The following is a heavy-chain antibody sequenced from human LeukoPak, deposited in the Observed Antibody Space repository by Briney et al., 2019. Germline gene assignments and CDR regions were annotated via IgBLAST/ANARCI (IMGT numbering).Heavy chain of an antibody. V-gene: IGHV4-61*02. CDR2: IYTSGST. CDR1: GGSISSGSYY. CDR3: AREIGIAVAGTFDY. D-gene: IGHD6-19*01. J-gene: IGHJ4*02. Sequence: SETLSLTCTVSGGSISSGSYYWSWIRQPAGKGLEWIGRIYTSGSTNYNPSLKSRVTISLDTSKNQYSLKLSSVTAADTAVYYCAREIGIAVAGTFDYWGQGTLVTVSS.